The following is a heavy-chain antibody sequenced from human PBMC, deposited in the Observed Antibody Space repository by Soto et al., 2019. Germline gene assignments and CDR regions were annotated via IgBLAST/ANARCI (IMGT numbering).Heavy chain of an antibody. CDR2: INHSGST. J-gene: IGHJ5*02. Sequence: SETLSLTCAVYGGSFSGYYWSWIRQPPGKGLEWIGEINHSGSTNYNPSLKSRLTISVDTSKNQFSLKLSSVTAADTAVYYCGREYSSSSGDWFDPWGQGTLVTVSS. D-gene: IGHD6-6*01. V-gene: IGHV4-34*01. CDR1: GGSFSGYY. CDR3: GREYSSSSGDWFDP.